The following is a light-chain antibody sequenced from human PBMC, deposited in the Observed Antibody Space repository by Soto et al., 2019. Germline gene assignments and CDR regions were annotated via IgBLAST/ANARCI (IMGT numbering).Light chain of an antibody. CDR3: SSYTTSNTRQIV. CDR1: SSDVGGYNY. CDR2: DVS. Sequence: QSVLTQPASVSGSPGQSITIPCTGTSSDVGGYNYVSWYQHHPGKAPKLMIFDVSNRPSGVSNRFSGSKSGNTASLTISWLQPEDEADYYCSSYTTSNTRQIVFGTGTKVTVL. V-gene: IGLV2-14*03. J-gene: IGLJ1*01.